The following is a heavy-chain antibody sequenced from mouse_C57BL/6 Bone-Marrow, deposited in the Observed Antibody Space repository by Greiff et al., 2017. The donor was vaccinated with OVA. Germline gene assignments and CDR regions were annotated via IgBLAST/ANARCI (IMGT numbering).Heavy chain of an antibody. J-gene: IGHJ2*01. V-gene: IGHV5-4*01. Sequence: EVQGVESGGGLVKPGGSLKLSCAASGFTFSSYAMSWVRQTPEKRLEWVATISDGGSYTYYPDNAKGRFTISRDNAKNNLYLQMSHLKSEDTAMYYCARDRWESLDYWGQGTTLTVSS. CDR3: ARDRWESLDY. CDR1: GFTFSSYA. CDR2: ISDGGSYT. D-gene: IGHD4-1*01.